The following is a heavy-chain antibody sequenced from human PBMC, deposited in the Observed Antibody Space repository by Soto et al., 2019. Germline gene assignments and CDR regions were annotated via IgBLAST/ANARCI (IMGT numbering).Heavy chain of an antibody. CDR2: ISHDGTVK. D-gene: IGHD6-19*01. CDR1: RFTFSNYG. V-gene: IGHV3-30*18. J-gene: IGHJ4*02. CDR3: AKGRDKRSSSRIDS. Sequence: QVQLVESGGGVVQPGRSLRLSCAASRFTFSNYGMQWVRQAPGKGLEWVAVISHDGTVKYYADSVKGRFTISRDNFQNTLDLQMDNLRGEGTAVYYRAKGRDKRSSSRIDSWGPGTLVNRSS.